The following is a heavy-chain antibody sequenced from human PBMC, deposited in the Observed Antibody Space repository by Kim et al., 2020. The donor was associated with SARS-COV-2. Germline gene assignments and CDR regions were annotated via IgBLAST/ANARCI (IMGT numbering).Heavy chain of an antibody. CDR1: GFTFSDYY. J-gene: IGHJ4*02. Sequence: GGSLRLSCAASGFTFSDYYMSWIRQAPGKGLEWVSYISSSGSTIYYADSVKGRFTISRDNAKNSLYLQMNSLRAEDTAVYYCARGGCSGGSCYSGPYYFDYWGQGTLVTVSS. CDR3: ARGGCSGGSCYSGPYYFDY. D-gene: IGHD2-15*01. CDR2: ISSSGSTI. V-gene: IGHV3-11*04.